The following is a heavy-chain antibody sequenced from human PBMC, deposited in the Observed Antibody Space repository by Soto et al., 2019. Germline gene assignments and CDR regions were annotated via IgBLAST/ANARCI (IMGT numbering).Heavy chain of an antibody. V-gene: IGHV3-30*18. CDR3: AKGGVHYYYYYMDI. CDR2: ISYDGSNK. CDR1: GFTFSSYA. J-gene: IGHJ6*03. Sequence: QVQLVESGGGVVQPGRSLRLSCAASGFTFSSYAMHWVRQAPGKGLEWVAVISYDGSNKYYADSVKGRFTISRDNSKNPLYLQMNSLRAEDTAVYYCAKGGVHYYYYYMDIWGKGTTVTVSS.